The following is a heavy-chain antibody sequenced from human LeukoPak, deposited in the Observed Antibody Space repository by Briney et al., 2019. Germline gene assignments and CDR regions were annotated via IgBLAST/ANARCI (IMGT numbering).Heavy chain of an antibody. Sequence: GASVKVSCKASGGTFSSYAISWVRQAPGQGLEWMGGIIPIFGTANYAQKFQGRVTITADESTSTAYMELSSLRSEDTAVYYCARRNYCSGGSCRDYYYYMDVWGEGTTVTVSS. V-gene: IGHV1-69*13. D-gene: IGHD2-15*01. CDR1: GGTFSSYA. J-gene: IGHJ6*03. CDR3: ARRNYCSGGSCRDYYYYMDV. CDR2: IIPIFGTA.